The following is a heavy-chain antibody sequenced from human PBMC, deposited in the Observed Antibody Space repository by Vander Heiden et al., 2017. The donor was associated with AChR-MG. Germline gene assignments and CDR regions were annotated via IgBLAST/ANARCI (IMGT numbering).Heavy chain of an antibody. D-gene: IGHD6-13*01. J-gene: IGHJ4*02. CDR1: GFTFSSYG. Sequence: QAQLVESGGGVVQPGRSRRLSCAASGFTFSSYGMHWVRQAPGKGLEWVAVISYDGSNKYYADSVKGRFTISRDNSKNTLYLQMNSLRAEDTAVYYCAKDREGYSSSWYLDYWGQGTLVTVSS. V-gene: IGHV3-30*18. CDR3: AKDREGYSSSWYLDY. CDR2: ISYDGSNK.